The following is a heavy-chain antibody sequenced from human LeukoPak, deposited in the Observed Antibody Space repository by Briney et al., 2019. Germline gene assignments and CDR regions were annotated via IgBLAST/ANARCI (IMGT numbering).Heavy chain of an antibody. CDR1: GFTFSSYI. CDR3: ATVRGAGWDFDL. J-gene: IGHJ2*01. CDR2: ISSSGTYI. Sequence: GGSLRLSCAASGFTFSSYIMNWVRQAPGKGLEWVSFISSSGTYIYYADSVKGRFTISRDNAKNSLFLQMNSLRAEDTAVYYCATVRGAGWDFDLWGRGTLVTVSS. V-gene: IGHV3-21*01. D-gene: IGHD1-26*01.